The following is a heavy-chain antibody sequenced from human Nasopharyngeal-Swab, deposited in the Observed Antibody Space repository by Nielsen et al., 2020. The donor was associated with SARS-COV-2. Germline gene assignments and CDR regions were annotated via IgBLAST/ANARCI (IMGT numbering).Heavy chain of an antibody. V-gene: IGHV1-46*01. D-gene: IGHD3-3*01. J-gene: IGHJ3*02. Sequence: WVRQAPGQGLEWMGIINPSGGSTSYAQKFQGGVTMTRDTSTSTVYMELSSLRSEDTAVYYCARDYDFWSGYYTGGAFDIWGQGTMVTVSS. CDR3: ARDYDFWSGYYTGGAFDI. CDR2: INPSGGST.